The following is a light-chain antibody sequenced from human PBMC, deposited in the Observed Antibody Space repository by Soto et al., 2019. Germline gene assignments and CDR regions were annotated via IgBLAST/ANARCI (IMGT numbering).Light chain of an antibody. J-gene: IGKJ1*01. CDR3: QQYNNWPQT. V-gene: IGKV3-15*01. CDR2: GAS. Sequence: EIVMTQSPATRSVSPGERATLSCRASQSVSSNLAWYQQKPGQAPRLLIYGASTRDTGIPARFSGSGSGTEFTLTISSLQSEDFAVYYCQQYNNWPQTFGQGTKVEIK. CDR1: QSVSSN.